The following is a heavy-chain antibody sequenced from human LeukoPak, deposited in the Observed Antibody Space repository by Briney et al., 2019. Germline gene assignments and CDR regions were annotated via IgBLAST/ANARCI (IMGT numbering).Heavy chain of an antibody. Sequence: ASVKVSCKASGGTFSSYAISWVRQAPGQGLEWMGGIIPIFGTANYAQKFQGRVTITADESTSTACMELSSLRSEDTAVYYCARETTTVTTSDWFDPWGQGTLVTVSS. J-gene: IGHJ5*02. CDR2: IIPIFGTA. CDR3: ARETTTVTTSDWFDP. D-gene: IGHD4-17*01. CDR1: GGTFSSYA. V-gene: IGHV1-69*13.